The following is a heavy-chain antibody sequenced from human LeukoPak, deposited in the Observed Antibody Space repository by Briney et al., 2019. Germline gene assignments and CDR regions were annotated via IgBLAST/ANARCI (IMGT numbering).Heavy chain of an antibody. J-gene: IGHJ4*02. Sequence: GGSLRLSCAASGFTFGSYAMYWVRQAPGKGLEWVAVIAHDETNRFYADSVKGRFTISRDNSMNTLYLRMNSLRPEDTAVYFCARDLLPGAPDYFDYWGQGTLVTVSS. D-gene: IGHD2-2*01. CDR3: ARDLLPGAPDYFDY. CDR1: GFTFGSYA. CDR2: IAHDETNR. V-gene: IGHV3-30*04.